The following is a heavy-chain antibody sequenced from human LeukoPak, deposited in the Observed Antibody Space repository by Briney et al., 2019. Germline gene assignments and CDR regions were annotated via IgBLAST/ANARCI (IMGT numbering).Heavy chain of an antibody. CDR1: GYTFTSYD. CDR2: MNPNSGNT. Sequence: ASVRVSCKASGYTFTSYDINWVRQAAGQGREWMGWMNPNSGNTGYTQKFQGRVTMTRNTSRSTAYMELSRLRYEDRAGYYCARVLTYFTYYDILTGYYNGAWFDPWGQGTLVTVSS. J-gene: IGHJ5*02. D-gene: IGHD3-9*01. V-gene: IGHV1-8*01. CDR3: ARVLTYFTYYDILTGYYNGAWFDP.